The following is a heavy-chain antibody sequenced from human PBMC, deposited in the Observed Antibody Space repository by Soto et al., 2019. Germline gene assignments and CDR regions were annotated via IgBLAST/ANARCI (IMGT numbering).Heavy chain of an antibody. CDR1: GYIFTSYD. CDR2: MNPKSGNT. J-gene: IGHJ6*03. V-gene: IGHV1-8*01. Sequence: QVQLVQSGAEVKKPGASVKVSCKASGYIFTSYDINWVRQATGQGLEWGGWMNPKSGNTGYAQKCEGRVTMTRNTSISTAYMELSSLRSEDTAVYYCARAPEYSSTWDFYYYYMDVWGNGTTVAVS. CDR3: ARAPEYSSTWDFYYYYMDV. D-gene: IGHD6-13*01.